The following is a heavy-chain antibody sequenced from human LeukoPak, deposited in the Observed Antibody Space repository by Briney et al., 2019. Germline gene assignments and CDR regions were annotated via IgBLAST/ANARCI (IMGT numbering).Heavy chain of an antibody. V-gene: IGHV1-46*01. CDR2: INPIGYST. Sequence: ASVKVSCKASGYTFTNYYIHWVRQAPGQGLEWMGIINPIGYSTSYAQKFHGRVTMTSDTSTSTVYIDLSSLTSEDTAVYYCARGPHASSWPDIPRDYWGQGTLVTVSS. CDR1: GYTFTNYY. J-gene: IGHJ4*02. D-gene: IGHD6-13*01. CDR3: ARGPHASSWPDIPRDY.